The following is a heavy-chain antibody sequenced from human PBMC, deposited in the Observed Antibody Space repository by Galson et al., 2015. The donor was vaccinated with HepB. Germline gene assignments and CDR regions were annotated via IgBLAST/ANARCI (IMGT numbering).Heavy chain of an antibody. CDR1: GFTFSSYS. J-gene: IGHJ4*02. D-gene: IGHD3-10*01. V-gene: IGHV3-48*02. CDR3: ARFAVGGSGPYYPHHIDY. CDR2: ISSSSSTI. Sequence: SLRLSCAASGFTFSSYSMNWVRQAPGKGLEWVSYISSSSSTIYYADCVKGRFTISRDNAKNSLYLQTNSLRDKDTAVYYCARFAVGGSGPYYPHHIDYWGQGTLVTVSS.